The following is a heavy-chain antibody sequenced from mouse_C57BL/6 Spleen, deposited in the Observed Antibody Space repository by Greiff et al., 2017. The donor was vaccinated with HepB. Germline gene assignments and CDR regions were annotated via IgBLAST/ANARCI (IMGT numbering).Heavy chain of an antibody. Sequence: VHVKQSGPELVKPGASVKMSCKASGYTFTDYNMHWVKQSHGKSLEWIGYINPNNGGTSYNQKFKGKATLTVNKSSSTAYMELRSLTSEDSAVYYCAGALYDYDRVFAYWGQGTLVTVSA. CDR3: AGALYDYDRVFAY. CDR2: INPNNGGT. CDR1: GYTFTDYN. D-gene: IGHD2-4*01. V-gene: IGHV1-22*01. J-gene: IGHJ3*01.